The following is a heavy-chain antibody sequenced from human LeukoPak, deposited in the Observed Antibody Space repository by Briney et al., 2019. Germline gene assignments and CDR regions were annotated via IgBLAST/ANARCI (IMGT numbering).Heavy chain of an antibody. Sequence: ASVKVSCKASGYTFAGYYMHWVRQAPGQGLEWMGWINPNSGGTNYAQKFQGRVTMTRDTSISTAYMELSRLRSDDTAVYYCARGPISQDYYDSSGYSDYWGQGTLVIVSS. CDR3: ARGPISQDYYDSSGYSDY. V-gene: IGHV1-2*02. CDR1: GYTFAGYY. CDR2: INPNSGGT. D-gene: IGHD3-22*01. J-gene: IGHJ4*02.